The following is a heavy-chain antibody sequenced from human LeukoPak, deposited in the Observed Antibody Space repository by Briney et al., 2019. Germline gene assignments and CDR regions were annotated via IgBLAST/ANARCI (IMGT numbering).Heavy chain of an antibody. Sequence: SETLSLTCTASGGSISNYYWSWIRQPPGKGLEWIGYTYYSGNTNYNPSLKSRVTISVDTSKNQFSLKLNSVTAADTAVYYCARVRYCSTNRCYDREFDNWGQGTLVTVSS. CDR2: TYYSGNT. CDR3: ARVRYCSTNRCYDREFDN. D-gene: IGHD2-2*01. V-gene: IGHV4-59*01. CDR1: GGSISNYY. J-gene: IGHJ4*02.